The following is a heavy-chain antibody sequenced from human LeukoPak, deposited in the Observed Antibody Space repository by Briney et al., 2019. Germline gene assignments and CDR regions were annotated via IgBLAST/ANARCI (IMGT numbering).Heavy chain of an antibody. D-gene: IGHD2-15*01. CDR1: GFTFSSYS. J-gene: IGHJ4*02. V-gene: IGHV3-21*01. CDR3: ASSSGASWGYFDY. Sequence: GGSRRLSCSASGFTFSSYSMNWVRQAPGKGLEWVSSISSGSTYIYYAYSVKGRFTLSRDNAKNSLYLQMNSLRAEDTAVYYCASSSGASWGYFDYWGQGTLVTVSS. CDR2: ISSGSTYI.